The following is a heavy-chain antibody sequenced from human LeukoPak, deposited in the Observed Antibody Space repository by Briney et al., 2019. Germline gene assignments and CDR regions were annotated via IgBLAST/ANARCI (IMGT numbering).Heavy chain of an antibody. J-gene: IGHJ3*02. CDR2: IYYSGST. V-gene: IGHV4-59*01. D-gene: IGHD3-3*01. CDR3: ARTSNYDFWSGYHDAFDI. CDR1: GGSISSYY. Sequence: SETLSLTCSVSGGSISSYYWSWIRQPPGKGLEGIGYIYYSGSTNYNPSLKRRVTISVDTSKNQFSLKLSSVTAADTAVYYCARTSNYDFWSGYHDAFDIWGQGTMVTVSS.